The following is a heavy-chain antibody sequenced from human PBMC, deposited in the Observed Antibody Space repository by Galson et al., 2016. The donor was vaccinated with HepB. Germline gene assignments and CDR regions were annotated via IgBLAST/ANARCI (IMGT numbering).Heavy chain of an antibody. D-gene: IGHD3-10*01. Sequence: SETLSLTCTVSGASVISDYWSWLRQPPGKGLEWIGHIYYSGSTKYSPSLQSRVTMSIDTSKTEFYLKLSSVTAADTAIYYCAKRITMIRGDINWFDPWGQGTLVTVSS. J-gene: IGHJ5*02. V-gene: IGHV4-59*02. CDR1: GASVISDY. CDR2: IYYSGST. CDR3: AKRITMIRGDINWFDP.